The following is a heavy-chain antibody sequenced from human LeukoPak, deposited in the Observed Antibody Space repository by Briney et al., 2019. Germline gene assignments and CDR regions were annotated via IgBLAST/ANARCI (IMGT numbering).Heavy chain of an antibody. CDR1: GYTLTELS. J-gene: IGHJ3*02. CDR3: ATDLPPYYYVRGTPFDI. D-gene: IGHD3-10*02. V-gene: IGHV1-24*01. CDR2: FDPEDGET. Sequence: ASVKVSCKVSGYTLTELSMHWVRQAPGKGLEWMGGFDPEDGETIFAQKFQGRVSMTEDTSTDTAYMELSSLRSEDTAVYYCATDLPPYYYVRGTPFDIWGQGTMVTVSS.